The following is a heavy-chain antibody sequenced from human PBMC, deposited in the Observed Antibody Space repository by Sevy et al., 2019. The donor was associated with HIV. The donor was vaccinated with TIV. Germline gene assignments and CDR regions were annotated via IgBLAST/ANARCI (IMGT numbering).Heavy chain of an antibody. D-gene: IGHD2-2*02. CDR2: ISFSSNYI. CDR1: GFTFSTFS. CDR3: ARNNCSITNCYMGDAFDI. Sequence: GGSLRLSCAASGFTFSTFSMNWVRQAPGKGLEWVSFISFSSNYIYYADSVKGRFTISRDNAKNSLYLQMNSLRAEDTAVYSCARNNCSITNCYMGDAFDIWGQGTMVTVSS. J-gene: IGHJ3*02. V-gene: IGHV3-21*01.